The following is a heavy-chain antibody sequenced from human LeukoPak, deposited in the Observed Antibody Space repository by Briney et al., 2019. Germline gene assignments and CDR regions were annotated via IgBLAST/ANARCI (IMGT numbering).Heavy chain of an antibody. CDR3: AKLAIRPSGHPAYFDY. J-gene: IGHJ4*02. Sequence: GGSLRLSCAASGFTFSSYAMSWVRQAPGKGLEWVSAISGSGGSVYYADAVKGRFTISRDNSKNTLYLQMNSLRAEDTAIYYCAKLAIRPSGHPAYFDYWGQGTLVTVSS. V-gene: IGHV3-23*01. CDR1: GFTFSSYA. D-gene: IGHD2-2*01. CDR2: ISGSGGSV.